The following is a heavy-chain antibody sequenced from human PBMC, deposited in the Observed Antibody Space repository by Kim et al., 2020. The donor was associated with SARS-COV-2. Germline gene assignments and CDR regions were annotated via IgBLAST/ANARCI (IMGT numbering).Heavy chain of an antibody. CDR2: IYNSGST. V-gene: IGHV4-61*01. Sequence: SETLSLTCTVSGGSVNTDYYYWTWIRQPPGRGLEWIAYIYNSGSTDYNPSLRSRVTISVDTSKTQFSLKLTSVTAADTAVYYCARGSKVGNTGYYFGRWGQGTQVTVSS. CDR1: GGSVNTDYYY. CDR3: ARGSKVGNTGYYFGR. J-gene: IGHJ4*02. D-gene: IGHD1-26*01.